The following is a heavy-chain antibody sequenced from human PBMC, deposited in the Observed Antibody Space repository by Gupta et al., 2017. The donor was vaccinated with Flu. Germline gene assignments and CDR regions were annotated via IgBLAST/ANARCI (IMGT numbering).Heavy chain of an antibody. CDR1: GFPFSHSF. CDR3: ARGGQPGYNYGYVNYAMDV. D-gene: IGHD5-18*01. J-gene: IGHJ6*02. V-gene: IGHV3-11*05. Sequence: QVQLVESGGGLVTPGGSLSLSSSASGFPFSHSFMSWFRQAPGKGLEWVSYISSSGTYTNYADSVKGRFTISRDNAKNSLYLQMNSLRAEDTAVYYCARGGQPGYNYGYVNYAMDVWGQGTTVTVSS. CDR2: ISSSGTYT.